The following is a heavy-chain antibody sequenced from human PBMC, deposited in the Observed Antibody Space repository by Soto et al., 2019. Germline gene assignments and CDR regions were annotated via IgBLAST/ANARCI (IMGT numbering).Heavy chain of an antibody. Sequence: QVQLVESGGGVVQPGRSLRLSCAASGFTFSSYAMHRVRQAPGKGLEWVAVISYDGSNKYYADSVKGRFTISRDNSKNTLYLQMNSLRAEDTAVYYCARGENYDFWSGYSYYYYYYGMDVWGQGTTVTVSS. CDR2: ISYDGSNK. CDR3: ARGENYDFWSGYSYYYYYYGMDV. J-gene: IGHJ6*02. V-gene: IGHV3-30-3*01. D-gene: IGHD3-3*01. CDR1: GFTFSSYA.